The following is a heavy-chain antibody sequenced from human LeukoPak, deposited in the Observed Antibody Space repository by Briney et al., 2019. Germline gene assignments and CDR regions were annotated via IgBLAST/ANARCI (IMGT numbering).Heavy chain of an antibody. CDR1: GGSISSGGYY. CDR2: IYHSGST. D-gene: IGHD6-13*01. CDR3: ARASSSWENYFDY. V-gene: IGHV4-30-2*01. J-gene: IGHJ4*02. Sequence: SETLSLTCTVSGGSISSGGYYWSWIRQPPGKGLEWIGYIYHSGSTYYNPSLKSRVTISVDRSKNQFSLKLSSVTAADTAVYYCARASSSWENYFDYWGQGTLVTVSS.